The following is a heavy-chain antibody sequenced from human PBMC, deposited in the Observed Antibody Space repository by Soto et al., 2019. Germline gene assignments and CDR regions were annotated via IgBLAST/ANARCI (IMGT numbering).Heavy chain of an antibody. CDR1: GDTFSFYS. CDR2: INPILSMS. Sequence: QVQLVQSGAEVRKPGSSVKVSCKASGDTFSFYSIHWVRQAPGLGLEWMGRINPILSMSNYAQRFQGRVTMTADKSTSTAYMKLSGLRSEDTAIYYCASSYGSGYLAFDYWGQGALVTVSS. D-gene: IGHD3-10*01. J-gene: IGHJ4*02. V-gene: IGHV1-69*02. CDR3: ASSYGSGYLAFDY.